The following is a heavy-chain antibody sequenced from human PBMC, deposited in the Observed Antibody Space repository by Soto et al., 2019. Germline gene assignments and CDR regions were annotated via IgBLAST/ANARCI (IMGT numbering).Heavy chain of an antibody. CDR3: TNTPGSYYYYMDV. V-gene: IGHV3-23*01. D-gene: IGHD3-10*01. CDR2: ISGSGSDR. J-gene: IGHJ6*03. Sequence: EVQVLESGGGLVQPGGSLRLSCVASGFTFSTYAMNWVRQAPGKGLEWVSGISGSGSDRYYVDSVRGRFTISRDNSNNTLTLQMDSPRADDRAVYCCTNTPGSYYYYMDVWGTGNAVTVPS. CDR1: GFTFSTYA.